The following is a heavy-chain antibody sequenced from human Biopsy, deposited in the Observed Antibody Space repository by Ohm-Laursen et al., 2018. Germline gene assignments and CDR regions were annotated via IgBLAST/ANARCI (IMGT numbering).Heavy chain of an antibody. CDR3: ARAVGIAAAPIDY. D-gene: IGHD2-15*01. Sequence: GSLRLSCAASGFTFSSYAMNWVRQAPGRGLEWVSDINSSGSTKYHAESVKGRFTISRDNAMNSVYLQMNSLRGEDKAVYYLARAVGIAAAPIDYWGQGTLVTVSS. V-gene: IGHV3-48*03. CDR1: GFTFSSYA. J-gene: IGHJ4*02. CDR2: INSSGSTK.